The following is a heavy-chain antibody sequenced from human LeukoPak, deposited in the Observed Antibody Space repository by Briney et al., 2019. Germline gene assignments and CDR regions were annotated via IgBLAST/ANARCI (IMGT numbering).Heavy chain of an antibody. V-gene: IGHV3-23*01. CDR3: AKDCRSITMIGYYFDY. CDR2: ISGSGGST. D-gene: IGHD3-10*02. Sequence: GGSLRLSCAASGFTFSSYAMSWVRQAPGKGLEWVSAISGSGGSTYYADSVKGRFTISRDNSKNTLYLQMNSLRAEDTAVYYCAKDCRSITMIGYYFDYWGQGTLVTVSS. J-gene: IGHJ4*02. CDR1: GFTFSSYA.